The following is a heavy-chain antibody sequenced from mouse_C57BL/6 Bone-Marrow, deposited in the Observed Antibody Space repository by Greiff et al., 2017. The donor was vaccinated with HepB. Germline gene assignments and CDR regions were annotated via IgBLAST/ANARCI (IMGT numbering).Heavy chain of an antibody. J-gene: IGHJ3*01. CDR3: ARGYYGNWFAY. CDR1: GYTFSSYW. V-gene: IGHV1-9*01. Sequence: VKLQESGDEVMKPGASVKISCKATGYTFSSYWIEWIKQRPGHGLEWIGEILPGSGSTNYNEKFKGKATFTTETSSNTAYMELSRLTSEDSAVYYCARGYYGNWFAYWGQGTRVTFSA. CDR2: ILPGSGST. D-gene: IGHD1-1*01.